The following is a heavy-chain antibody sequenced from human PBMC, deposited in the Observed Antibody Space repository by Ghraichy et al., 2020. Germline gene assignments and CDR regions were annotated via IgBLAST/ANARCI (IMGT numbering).Heavy chain of an antibody. CDR3: AKTTAVHYYYGLDV. CDR1: GFTFNNYA. J-gene: IGHJ6*02. D-gene: IGHD2-2*01. CDR2: NTVSGGRT. V-gene: IGHV3-23*01. Sequence: GGSLRLSCAASGFTFNNYAMSWVRQAPGKGLEWVSLNTVSGGRTSYADSVKGRFTLSLDPSKTTMYLQMNSLRAEDSAIYYCAKTTAVHYYYGLDVWGQGTTVTVSS.